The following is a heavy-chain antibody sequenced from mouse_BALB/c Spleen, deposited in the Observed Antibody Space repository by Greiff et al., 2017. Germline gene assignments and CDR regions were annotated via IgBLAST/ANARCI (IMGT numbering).Heavy chain of an antibody. CDR3: TRSDYGGYFDY. V-gene: IGHV1S127*01. J-gene: IGHJ2*01. CDR2: IDPSDSYT. Sequence: QVQLQQSGAELVKPGASVKMSCKASGYTFTSYWMHWVKQRPGQGLEWIGVIDPSDSYTSYNQKFKGKATLTVDTSSSTAYMQLSSLTSEDSAVYYCTRSDYGGYFDYWGQGTTLTVSS. CDR1: GYTFTSYW. D-gene: IGHD1-2*01.